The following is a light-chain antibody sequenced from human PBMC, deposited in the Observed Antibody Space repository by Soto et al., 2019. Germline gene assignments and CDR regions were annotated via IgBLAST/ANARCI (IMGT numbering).Light chain of an antibody. CDR3: QQYNKWPQT. CDR2: GAS. V-gene: IGKV3-15*01. Sequence: EVVMTQSPATLSVSPWERATLSCMASQSVSSNLAWYQQKPGQAPRLLIYGASTRATDIPATFTGSGSGTEFTLTISSLQSEDIAVYYCQQYNKWPQTFGQGTKVDIK. J-gene: IGKJ1*01. CDR1: QSVSSN.